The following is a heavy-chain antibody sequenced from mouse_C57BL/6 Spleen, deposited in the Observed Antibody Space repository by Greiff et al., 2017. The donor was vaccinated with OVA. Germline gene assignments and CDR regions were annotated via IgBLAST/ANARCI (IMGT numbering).Heavy chain of an antibody. CDR3: ARNYGNYGGFAY. Sequence: QVHVKQSGPELVKPGASVKISCKASGYAFSSSWMNWVKQRPGQGLEWIGRIYPGDGDTNYNGKFKGKATLTADKSSSTAYMQLSSLTSEDSAVYFCARNYGNYGGFAYWGQGTLVTVSA. D-gene: IGHD2-1*01. J-gene: IGHJ3*01. V-gene: IGHV1-82*01. CDR1: GYAFSSSW. CDR2: IYPGDGDT.